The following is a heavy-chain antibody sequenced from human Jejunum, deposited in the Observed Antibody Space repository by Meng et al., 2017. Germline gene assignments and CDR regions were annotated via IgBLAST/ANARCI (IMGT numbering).Heavy chain of an antibody. Sequence: GSLRLSCTVSGGSISSYYWSWIRQPPGKGLEWIGYIYYSGSTNYNPSLKSRVTISVDTSKNQFSLKLSSVTAADTAVYYCARGYSSGWYRIGYFDLWGRGTLVTVSS. D-gene: IGHD6-19*01. CDR1: GGSISSYY. V-gene: IGHV4-59*01. J-gene: IGHJ2*01. CDR3: ARGYSSGWYRIGYFDL. CDR2: IYYSGST.